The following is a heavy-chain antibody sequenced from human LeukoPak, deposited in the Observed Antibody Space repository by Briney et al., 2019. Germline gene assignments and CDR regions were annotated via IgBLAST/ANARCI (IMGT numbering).Heavy chain of an antibody. D-gene: IGHD5-18*01. CDR2: ITSSGTSI. J-gene: IGHJ4*02. Sequence: GGSLRLSCAASGFTFSDYYMTWIRQAPGKWLEWVSYITSSGTSIYYADSVKGRFTISRDNAKSSLYLQMNSLRAEDTAVYYCARAGRGFTYGYSDYWGQGTLATVSS. V-gene: IGHV3-11*04. CDR1: GFTFSDYY. CDR3: ARAGRGFTYGYSDY.